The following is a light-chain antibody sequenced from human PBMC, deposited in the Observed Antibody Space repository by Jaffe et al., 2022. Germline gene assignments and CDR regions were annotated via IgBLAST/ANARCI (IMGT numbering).Light chain of an antibody. CDR1: SSDIGGYNY. V-gene: IGLV2-14*01. J-gene: IGLJ1*01. Sequence: QSALTQPASVSGSPGQSITISCTGTSSDIGGYNYVSWYQQHPDKAPKLIIYEVDNRPSGVSDRFSGSKSGDTASLTISGLQAEDEADYYCSSYRRSSTLYVFGTGTKVTV. CDR2: EVD. CDR3: SSYRRSSTLYV.